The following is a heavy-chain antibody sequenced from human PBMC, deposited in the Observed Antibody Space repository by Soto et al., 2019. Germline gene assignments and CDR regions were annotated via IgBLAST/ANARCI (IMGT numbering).Heavy chain of an antibody. CDR2: IGTAGDT. D-gene: IGHD3-10*01. CDR3: ARGFGSFYYMDV. CDR1: GFTFSSYD. Sequence: EVQMVESGGGLVQPWWSLRLSCAASGFTFSSYDMHWGRQAPGRGLEWVSVIGTAGDTSYRGSVKCRFTISREKANNSLYLQMNSLLAGDTAFYYCARGFGSFYYMDVWGKGTTVTVSS. V-gene: IGHV3-13*01. J-gene: IGHJ6*03.